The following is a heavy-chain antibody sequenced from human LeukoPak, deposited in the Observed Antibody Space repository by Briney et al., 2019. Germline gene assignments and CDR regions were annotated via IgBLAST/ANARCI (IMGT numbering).Heavy chain of an antibody. CDR2: ISSGGTYE. J-gene: IGHJ4*02. V-gene: IGHV3-30*01. CDR1: GFTFSNYA. D-gene: IGHD3-10*01. CDR3: ARDSTYYYDSGSSGPHYFDN. Sequence: GKSLRLSCAASGFTFSNYAMHWVRQASGKGLEWVSLISSGGTYEYYADSVKGRFTISRDNSKNTLYLQLNSLRAEDTAVYYCARDSTYYYDSGSSGPHYFDNWGQGTLVTVSS.